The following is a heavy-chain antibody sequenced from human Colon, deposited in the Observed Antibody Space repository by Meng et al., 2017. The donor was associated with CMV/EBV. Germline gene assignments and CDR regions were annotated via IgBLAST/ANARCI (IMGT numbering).Heavy chain of an antibody. CDR2: IYYSGST. CDR3: ARGAKIFGVVRKGYYYGMDV. J-gene: IGHJ6*02. CDR1: GGSVSSGSYY. Sequence: SETLSLTCTVSGGSVSSGSYYWSWIRQPPGKGLEWIGYIYYSGSTNYNPSLKSRVTISVDTSKNQFSLKLSSVTAADTAVYYCARGAKIFGVVRKGYYYGMDVWGQGTTVTV. D-gene: IGHD3-3*01. V-gene: IGHV4-61*01.